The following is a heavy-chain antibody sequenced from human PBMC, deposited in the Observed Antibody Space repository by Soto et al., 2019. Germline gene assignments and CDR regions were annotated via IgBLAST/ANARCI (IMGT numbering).Heavy chain of an antibody. CDR3: ARGYSSGWPHMFWFDP. CDR2: IIPIFGTA. CDR1: GGTFSSYA. Sequence: ASVKVSCKASGGTFSSYAISWVRQAPGQGLEWMGGIIPIFGTANYAQKFQGRVTITADESTSTAYMELSSLRSEDTAVYYCARGYSSGWPHMFWFDPWGQGTLVTVSS. J-gene: IGHJ5*02. V-gene: IGHV1-69*13. D-gene: IGHD6-19*01.